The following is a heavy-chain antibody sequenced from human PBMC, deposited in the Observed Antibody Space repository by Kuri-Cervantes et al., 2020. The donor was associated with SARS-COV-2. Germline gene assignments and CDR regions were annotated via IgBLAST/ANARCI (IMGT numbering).Heavy chain of an antibody. CDR1: GGSISSSSYY. Sequence: GSLRLSCTVSGGSISSSSYYWGWIRQPPGKGLEWIGSIYYSGSTYYNPSLKCRVTISVDTSKNQFSLKLSSVTAADTAVYYCARLKERRVGAFDIWGQGTLVTVSS. J-gene: IGHJ4*02. V-gene: IGHV4-39*01. CDR2: IYYSGST. CDR3: ARLKERRVGAFDI. D-gene: IGHD1-26*01.